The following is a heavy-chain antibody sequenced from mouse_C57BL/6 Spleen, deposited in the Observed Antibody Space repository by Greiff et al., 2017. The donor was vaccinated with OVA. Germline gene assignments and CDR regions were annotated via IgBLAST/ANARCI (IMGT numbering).Heavy chain of an antibody. J-gene: IGHJ4*01. CDR1: GFTFSSYA. D-gene: IGHD1-1*01. CDR2: ISSGGDYI. CDR3: TRDTVYYGSSLYAMDY. V-gene: IGHV5-9-1*02. Sequence: EVQVVESGEGLVKPGGSLKLSCAASGFTFSSYAMSWVRQTPEKRLEWVAYISSGGDYIYYADTVKGRFTISRDNARNTLYLQMSSLKSEDTAMYYCTRDTVYYGSSLYAMDYWGQGTSVTVSS.